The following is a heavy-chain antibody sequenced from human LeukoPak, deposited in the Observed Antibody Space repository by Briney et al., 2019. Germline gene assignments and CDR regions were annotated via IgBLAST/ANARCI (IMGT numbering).Heavy chain of an antibody. V-gene: IGHV3-53*01. J-gene: IGHJ4*02. D-gene: IGHD6-19*01. CDR1: GFTVSNNY. CDR3: ARDSSGPAF. Sequence: GGSLRLSCAASGFTVSNNYMSWVRQAPGKGLEWVSVIYSDGGTFYSDSVKGRFTISRDYFKNTLYLQTNSLRADDTAVYYCARDSSGPAFWGQGTLVTVSS. CDR2: IYSDGGT.